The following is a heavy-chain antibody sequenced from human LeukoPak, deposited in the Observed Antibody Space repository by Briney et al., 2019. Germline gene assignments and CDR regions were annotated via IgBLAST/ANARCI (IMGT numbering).Heavy chain of an antibody. CDR1: GFTFSSYS. CDR2: ISSSSGTI. CDR3: AKTRRVSLWFGEPDGYDAFDI. V-gene: IGHV3-48*01. Sequence: GGSLRLSCAASGFTFSSYSMNWVRQAPGKGLEWVSYISSSSGTIYYADSVKGRFTISRDNAKNSLYLQMNSLRAEDTAVYYCAKTRRVSLWFGEPDGYDAFDIWGQGTMVTVSS. D-gene: IGHD3-10*01. J-gene: IGHJ3*02.